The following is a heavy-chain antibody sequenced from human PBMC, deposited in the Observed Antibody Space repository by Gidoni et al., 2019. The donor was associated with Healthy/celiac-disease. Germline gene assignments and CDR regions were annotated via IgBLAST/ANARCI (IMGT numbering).Heavy chain of an antibody. Sequence: QVQLVESGGGVVEPGRSLRLSCAASGFTFSGCGMHWVRQAPGKGLEWLAVIWYDGSNKYYADSVKGRFTISRDNSKNTLYLQMNSLRAEDTAVYYCARDLYSSSFDYWGQGTLVTVSS. CDR2: IWYDGSNK. V-gene: IGHV3-33*01. J-gene: IGHJ4*02. CDR3: ARDLYSSSFDY. CDR1: GFTFSGCG. D-gene: IGHD6-6*01.